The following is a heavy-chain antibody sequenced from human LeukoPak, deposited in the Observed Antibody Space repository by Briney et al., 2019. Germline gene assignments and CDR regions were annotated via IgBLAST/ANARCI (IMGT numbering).Heavy chain of an antibody. Sequence: PGGSLRLSCAASGFTFEDYGMHWVRQAPGKGLEWVSLISWEGGSTYYADSVKGRFTISRDNSKNFLYLQMDSLRTEDTAFYYCAKDQDTSAWFWDSWGQGTLVTVSS. J-gene: IGHJ4*02. D-gene: IGHD6-19*01. CDR3: AKDQDTSAWFWDS. CDR2: ISWEGGST. V-gene: IGHV3-43D*03. CDR1: GFTFEDYG.